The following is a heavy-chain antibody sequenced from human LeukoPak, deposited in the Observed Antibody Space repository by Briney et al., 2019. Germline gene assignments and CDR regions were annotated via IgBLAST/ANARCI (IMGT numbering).Heavy chain of an antibody. V-gene: IGHV4-34*01. CDR2: INHSGST. CDR1: GGSFSGYY. D-gene: IGHD2-2*01. J-gene: IGHJ4*02. Sequence: SETLSLTCAVYGGSFSGYYWSWIRQPPGKGLEWIGEINHSGSTNYNPSLKSRVTISVDTSKNQFSLKLSSVTAADTAVYYCARAQLVPAAVYYFDYWGQGTLVTVSS. CDR3: ARAQLVPAAVYYFDY.